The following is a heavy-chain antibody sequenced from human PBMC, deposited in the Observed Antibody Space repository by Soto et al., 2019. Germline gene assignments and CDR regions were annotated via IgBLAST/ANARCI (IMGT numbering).Heavy chain of an antibody. J-gene: IGHJ4*02. CDR3: ARGRAYGDYGYYFDY. CDR1: GGSVSSGSYY. Sequence: TSETLSLTCTVSGGSVSSGSYYWSWIRQPPGKGLEWIGYIYYSGSTNYNPSLKSRVTISVDTSKNQFSLKLSSVTAADTAVYYCARGRAYGDYGYYFDYWGQGTLVTVS. V-gene: IGHV4-61*01. D-gene: IGHD4-17*01. CDR2: IYYSGST.